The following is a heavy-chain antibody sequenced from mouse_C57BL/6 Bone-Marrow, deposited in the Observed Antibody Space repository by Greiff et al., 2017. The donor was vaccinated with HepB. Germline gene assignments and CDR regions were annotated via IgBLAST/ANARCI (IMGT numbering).Heavy chain of an antibody. Sequence: EVQLQQSGPELVKPGASVKISCKASGYTFTDYYMNWVKQSHGKSLEWIGDINPNNGGTSYNQKFKGKATLTVDKSSSTAYMELRSLTSEDSAVYYCARAGPYGNWGYWGQGTTLTVSS. CDR1: GYTFTDYY. CDR2: INPNNGGT. CDR3: ARAGPYGNWGY. V-gene: IGHV1-26*01. D-gene: IGHD2-1*01. J-gene: IGHJ2*01.